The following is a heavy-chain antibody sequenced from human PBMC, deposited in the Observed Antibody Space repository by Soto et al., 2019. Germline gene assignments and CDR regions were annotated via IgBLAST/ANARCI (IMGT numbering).Heavy chain of an antibody. V-gene: IGHV4-34*02. CDR3: ARGWAQAFRGSGTYHFGYGMDV. CDR1: GGSFRGYN. D-gene: IGHD3-10*01. J-gene: IGHJ6*02. CDR2: INHGGTT. Sequence: QVQLQQWGAGLLKPSETLSLSCAVSGGSFRGYNWNWIRQSPGKGLEWIGEINHGGTTNYNPSLNSRVLIAVDTSKNQFSLKLNSVSAADTAVYFCARGWAQAFRGSGTYHFGYGMDVWGQGIAVTVSS.